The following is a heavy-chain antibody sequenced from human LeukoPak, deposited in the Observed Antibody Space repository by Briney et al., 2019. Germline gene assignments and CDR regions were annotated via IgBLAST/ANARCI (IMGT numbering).Heavy chain of an antibody. J-gene: IGHJ4*02. V-gene: IGHV1-2*02. CDR1: GYTFTNLY. D-gene: IGHD4-11*01. CDR2: IKPYVGDT. Sequence: ASVKVSCKASGYTFTNLYMHWMRQAPGQGLEWMGLIKPYVGDTYYAQKFQGRVTMTRDTSISTAYMELSRLTSDDTAVYFCARHNYDFDFDYWGQGTLVTVSS. CDR3: ARHNYDFDFDY.